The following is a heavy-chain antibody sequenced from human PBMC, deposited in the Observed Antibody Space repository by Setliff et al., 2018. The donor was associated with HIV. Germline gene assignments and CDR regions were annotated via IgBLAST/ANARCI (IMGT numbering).Heavy chain of an antibody. CDR3: ARGGTVSADFDS. D-gene: IGHD6-19*01. CDR1: RDSIRNGAYY. J-gene: IGHJ4*02. V-gene: IGHV4-39*07. CDR2: IYYSGSA. Sequence: PSETLSLTCTASRDSIRNGAYYWGWIRQPPGKGLEWIGSIYYSGSAYYNPSFKSRVTLSVDTSENQFSLRLSSVTAADTAVYFCARGGTVSADFDSWGQGTLVTVSS.